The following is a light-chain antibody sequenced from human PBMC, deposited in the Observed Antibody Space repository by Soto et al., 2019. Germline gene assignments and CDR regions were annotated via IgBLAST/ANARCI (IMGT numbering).Light chain of an antibody. CDR3: QHYGSSPT. CDR1: QTINRDY. CDR2: GSS. Sequence: EIVLTQSPGTLSLSPGERASVSCRASQTINRDYFAWYQQKPGQAPRLLIYGSSNRATGIPDRFSGSGSGTDFTLSISRLEPEDFAVYYCQHYGSSPTFGQGTEMEIK. V-gene: IGKV3-20*01. J-gene: IGKJ1*01.